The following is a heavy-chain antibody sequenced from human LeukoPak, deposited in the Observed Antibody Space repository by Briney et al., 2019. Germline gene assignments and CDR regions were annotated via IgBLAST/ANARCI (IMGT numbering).Heavy chain of an antibody. CDR2: INHSGST. CDR1: GGSFSGYY. D-gene: IGHD2-8*01. J-gene: IGHJ3*02. V-gene: IGHV4-34*01. Sequence: ASETLSLTCAVYGGSFSGYYWSWIRQPPGKGLEWIGEINHSGSTNYNPSLKSRVTISVDTSKNQFSLKLSSVTAADTAVYYCARGKIVLMVYAMGLVSAFDIWGQGTMVTVSS. CDR3: ARGKIVLMVYAMGLVSAFDI.